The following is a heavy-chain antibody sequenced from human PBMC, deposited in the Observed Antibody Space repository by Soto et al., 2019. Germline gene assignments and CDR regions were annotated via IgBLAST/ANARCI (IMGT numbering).Heavy chain of an antibody. D-gene: IGHD2-21*02. CDR2: ISASGGGT. CDR1: GFTFNKYA. Sequence: LRLSCAASGFTFNKYAMSWVRRAPGKGLEWVSAISASGGGTYYADSVKGRFTVSRDNSKNTLYLEMNSLRAEDTAVYYCAKDGPPLVVVTARAHYFDYWGQGTLVTVSS. J-gene: IGHJ4*02. V-gene: IGHV3-23*01. CDR3: AKDGPPLVVVTARAHYFDY.